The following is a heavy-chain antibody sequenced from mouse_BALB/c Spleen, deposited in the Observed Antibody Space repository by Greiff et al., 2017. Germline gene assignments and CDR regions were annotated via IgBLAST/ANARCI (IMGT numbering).Heavy chain of an antibody. CDR2: ISSGGST. Sequence: EVKLVESGGGLVKPGGSLKLSCAASGFTFSSYAMSWVRQTPEKRLEWVASISSGGSTYYPDSVKGRFTISRDNARNILYLQMSSLRSEDTAMYYCARNYGGSLYYFDYWGQGTTLTVSS. CDR1: GFTFSSYA. D-gene: IGHD1-1*01. CDR3: ARNYGGSLYYFDY. V-gene: IGHV5-6-5*01. J-gene: IGHJ2*01.